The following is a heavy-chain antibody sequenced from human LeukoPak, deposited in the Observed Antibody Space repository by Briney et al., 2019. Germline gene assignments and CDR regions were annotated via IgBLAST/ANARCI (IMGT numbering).Heavy chain of an antibody. CDR2: IYHSGST. CDR1: GGSISSGGYY. D-gene: IGHD2/OR15-2a*01. V-gene: IGHV4-30-2*01. J-gene: IGHJ4*02. Sequence: TLSLTCTVSGGSISSGGYYWSWIRQPPGKGLEWIGYIYHSGSTYYNPSLKSRVTISVDRSKNQFSLKLSSVTAADTAVYYCARGGVLTIFPYFDYWGQGTLVTVSS. CDR3: ARGGVLTIFPYFDY.